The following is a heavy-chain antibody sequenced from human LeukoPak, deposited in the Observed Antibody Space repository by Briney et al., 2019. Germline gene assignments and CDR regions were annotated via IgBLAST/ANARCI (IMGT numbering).Heavy chain of an antibody. CDR1: GGSFSGYY. Sequence: SETLSLTCAVYGGSFSGYYWSWIRQPPGKGLEWIGEINHSGSTNYNPSLKSRVTISVDTSKNQFSLKLSSVTAADTAVYYCARVGVRGVSFDYWGQGTLVTASS. CDR2: INHSGST. J-gene: IGHJ4*02. D-gene: IGHD3-10*02. CDR3: ARVGVRGVSFDY. V-gene: IGHV4-34*01.